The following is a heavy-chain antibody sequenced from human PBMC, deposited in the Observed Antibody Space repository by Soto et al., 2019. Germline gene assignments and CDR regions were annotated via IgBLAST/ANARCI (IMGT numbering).Heavy chain of an antibody. J-gene: IGHJ4*02. CDR1: GGTFSSYA. CDR2: IIPIFGTA. V-gene: IGHV1-69*12. D-gene: IGHD2-15*01. CDR3: ARESRYCSGGSCYCLPGIDY. Sequence: QVQLVQSGAEVKKPGSSVKVSCKASGGTFSSYAISWVRQAPGQGLEWMGGIIPIFGTANYAQKFQGRVTITADESPSTGYMELSSLRSEDTAVYYWARESRYCSGGSCYCLPGIDYWGQGTLVTVSS.